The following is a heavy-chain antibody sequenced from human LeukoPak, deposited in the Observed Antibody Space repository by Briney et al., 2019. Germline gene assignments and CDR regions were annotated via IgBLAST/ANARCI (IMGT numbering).Heavy chain of an antibody. V-gene: IGHV3-21*06. J-gene: IGHJ4*02. Sequence: GGSLRFSCAASGFTFGSYAMTWVRQAPGKGLEWVSSMSSGGSYIYYADSVRGRFTISRDNAKNSLYLLMNSLRVDDTAVYYCARDRPTGASRLFVVQWGQGTLVTVSS. D-gene: IGHD2-15*01. CDR2: MSSGGSYI. CDR1: GFTFGSYA. CDR3: ARDRPTGASRLFVVQ.